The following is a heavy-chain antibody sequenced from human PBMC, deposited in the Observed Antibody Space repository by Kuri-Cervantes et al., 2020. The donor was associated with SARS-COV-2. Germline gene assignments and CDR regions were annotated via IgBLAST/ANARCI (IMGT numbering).Heavy chain of an antibody. CDR2: IHPDGSYT. CDR3: AKLEVVVITGLHFDY. D-gene: IGHD3-22*01. J-gene: IGHJ4*02. V-gene: IGHV3-74*01. CDR1: GFTFSGHW. Sequence: SLILSCAASGFTFSGHWTHWVRQAPGIGLVWVSRIHPDGSYTNNADSVKGRFTLSRDNAKNMLFLQMNSLRAEDAAVYYCAKLEVVVITGLHFDYWGQGTLVTVSS.